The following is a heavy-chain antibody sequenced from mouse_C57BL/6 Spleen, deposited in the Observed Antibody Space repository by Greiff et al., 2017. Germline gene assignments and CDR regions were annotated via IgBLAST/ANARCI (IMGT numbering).Heavy chain of an antibody. V-gene: IGHV5-6*01. CDR1: GFTFSSYG. D-gene: IGHD1-1*02. CDR3: AKGGSFAMDY. CDR2: ISSGGSYT. J-gene: IGHJ4*01. Sequence: EVQLVESGGDLVKPGGSLKLSCAASGFTFSSYGMSWVRQTPDKRLEWVATISSGGSYTYCPDSVKGRFTISRDNAKNTLYLQMSSLKSEDTDMYYCAKGGSFAMDYWGQGTSVTVSS.